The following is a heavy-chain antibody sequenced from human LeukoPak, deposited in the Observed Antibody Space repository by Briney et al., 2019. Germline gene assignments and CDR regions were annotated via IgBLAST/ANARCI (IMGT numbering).Heavy chain of an antibody. CDR3: ARERYCSSTSCYSYYYYGMDV. CDR2: IKQDGSEK. J-gene: IGHJ6*02. D-gene: IGHD2-2*01. V-gene: IGHV3-7*01. Sequence: GGSLRLSCAASGFTFSSYWMSWVRQAPGKGLEWVANIKQDGSEKYYVDSVKGRLTISRDNAKNSLYLQMNSLGAEDTAVYYCARERYCSSTSCYSYYYYGMDVWGQGTLVTVSS. CDR1: GFTFSSYW.